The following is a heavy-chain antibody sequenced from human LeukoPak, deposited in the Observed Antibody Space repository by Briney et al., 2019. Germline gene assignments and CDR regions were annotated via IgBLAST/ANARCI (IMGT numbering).Heavy chain of an antibody. CDR1: GGSISSSSYY. CDR3: ARDSRYSSSSSY. D-gene: IGHD6-6*01. Sequence: SETLSLTCTVSGGSISSSSYYWGWIRQPPGKGLEWIGSIYYSVSTNNNPSLKSRATISVDTSKNQLSLRLSSVTAADTAVYYCARDSRYSSSSSYWGQGTLVTVSS. CDR2: IYYSVST. V-gene: IGHV4-39*07. J-gene: IGHJ4*02.